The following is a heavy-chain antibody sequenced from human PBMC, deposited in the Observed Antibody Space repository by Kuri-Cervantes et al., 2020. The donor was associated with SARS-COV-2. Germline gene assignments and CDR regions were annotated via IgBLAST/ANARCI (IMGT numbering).Heavy chain of an antibody. CDR3: ALEIMSFFGMDV. CDR2: ISGSGETI. Sequence: GESLKISCAASGFTFRSYAMTWVRQAPGKELEWVSVISGSGETIHYADSVQGRFTISRDNSKKMLYLQMKSLRAEDTATYYCALEIMSFFGMDVWGQGTTVTVSS. D-gene: IGHD2-8*01. CDR1: GFTFRSYA. V-gene: IGHV3-23*01. J-gene: IGHJ6*02.